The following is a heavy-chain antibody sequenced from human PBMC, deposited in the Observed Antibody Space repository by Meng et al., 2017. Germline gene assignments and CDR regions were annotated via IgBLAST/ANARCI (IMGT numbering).Heavy chain of an antibody. CDR3: ARDRLMITFGGVIVSDAFDI. D-gene: IGHD3-16*02. CDR2: IIPILGIA. Sequence: SVKVSCKASGGTFSSYTISWVRQAPGQGLEWMGRIIPILGIANYAQKFQGRVTITADKSTSTAYMELSSLRSEDTAVYYCARDRLMITFGGVIVSDAFDIWGQGTMVTVS. J-gene: IGHJ3*02. V-gene: IGHV1-69*04. CDR1: GGTFSSYT.